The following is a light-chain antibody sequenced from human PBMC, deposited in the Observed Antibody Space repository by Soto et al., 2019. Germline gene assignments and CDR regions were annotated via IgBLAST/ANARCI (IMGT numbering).Light chain of an antibody. Sequence: QSVLTQPPSVSGSPGHSVTISCTGTSSDVGHYDRVSWYQQPPGTAPKLLIYSVNNRPSVVPDRFSGSKSGNTASLTISGLQAEDEADYYCSSYAGSGTVVFGGGTKLTVL. CDR1: SSDVGHYDR. CDR3: SSYAGSGTVV. V-gene: IGLV2-18*02. CDR2: SVN. J-gene: IGLJ2*01.